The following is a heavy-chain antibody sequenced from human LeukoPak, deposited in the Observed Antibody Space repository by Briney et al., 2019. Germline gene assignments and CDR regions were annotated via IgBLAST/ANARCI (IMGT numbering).Heavy chain of an antibody. Sequence: SETLSLTCTVPGGSISDYYWNWIRQPAGKGLEWIGRIYASGSTNYNPSLRSRVTISVDKSKNQFSLKLTSATAADTAVYYCARDPRGGTSRDNWFDPWGQGTLVTVSS. D-gene: IGHD1-1*01. CDR2: IYASGST. J-gene: IGHJ5*02. CDR3: ARDPRGGTSRDNWFDP. V-gene: IGHV4-4*07. CDR1: GGSISDYY.